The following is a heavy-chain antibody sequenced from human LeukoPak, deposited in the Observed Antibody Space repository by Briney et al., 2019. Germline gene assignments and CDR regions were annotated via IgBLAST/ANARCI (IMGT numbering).Heavy chain of an antibody. Sequence: PSETLSLTCTVSGGSISSSSYYWGWIRQPPGKGLEWIGSIYYSGSTYYNPSLKSRVTISVDTSKNQFSLKLSSVTAADTAVYYCARDRRPPFDYWGQGTLVTVSS. CDR1: GGSISSSSYY. CDR3: ARDRRPPFDY. J-gene: IGHJ4*02. CDR2: IYYSGST. V-gene: IGHV4-39*02.